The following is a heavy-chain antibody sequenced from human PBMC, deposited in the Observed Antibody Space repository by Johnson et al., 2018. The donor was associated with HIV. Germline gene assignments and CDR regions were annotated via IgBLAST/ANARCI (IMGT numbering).Heavy chain of an antibody. CDR2: VYSGGGT. CDR1: GFTFSTYD. J-gene: IGHJ3*02. CDR3: AKDLYSYDSSGSVGAVDI. V-gene: IGHV3-NL1*01. D-gene: IGHD3-22*01. Sequence: QVQLVESGGGVVQPGTSLRLSCAASGFTFSTYDMHCVRQAPGKGLERVAVVYSGGGTDYADSVKGRFTISRDNSKNTLYLQMNSLRAEDTAVYYCAKDLYSYDSSGSVGAVDIWGQGRMVTVSS.